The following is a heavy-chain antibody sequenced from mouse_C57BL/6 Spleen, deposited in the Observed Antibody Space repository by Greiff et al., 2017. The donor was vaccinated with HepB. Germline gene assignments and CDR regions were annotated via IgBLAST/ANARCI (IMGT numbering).Heavy chain of an antibody. J-gene: IGHJ1*03. CDR1: GYTFTSYW. CDR2: IDPNSGGT. V-gene: IGHV1-72*01. CDR3: ARLGDYEYFDV. D-gene: IGHD2-4*01. Sequence: VQLQQSGAELVKPGASVKLSCKASGYTFTSYWMHWVKQRPGRGLEWIGRIDPNSGGTKYNEKFKSKATLTVDKPSSTAYMQLSILTSEDSAVYYCARLGDYEYFDVWGTGTTVTVSS.